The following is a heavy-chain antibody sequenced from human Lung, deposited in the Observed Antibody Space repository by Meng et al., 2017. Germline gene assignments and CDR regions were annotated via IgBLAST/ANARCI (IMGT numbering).Heavy chain of an antibody. V-gene: IGHV3-30*18. J-gene: IGHJ4*02. CDR3: AKDLSKQQQLGELDY. D-gene: IGHD6-13*01. CDR2: ISYDGSNK. Sequence: QVQLVESGGGVVQSGRSLRLSCAASGFTVSSYGLHWVRQAPGKGLEWVAVISYDGSNKYYADTVKGRFTISRDNSKNTLYLQMNSLRAEDTAVYYCAKDLSKQQQLGELDYWGQGTLVTVSS. CDR1: GFTVSSYG.